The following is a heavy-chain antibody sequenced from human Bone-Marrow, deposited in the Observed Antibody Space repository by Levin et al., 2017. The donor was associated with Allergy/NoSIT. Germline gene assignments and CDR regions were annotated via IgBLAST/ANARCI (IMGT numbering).Heavy chain of an antibody. CDR2: VWFDGSNK. Sequence: SCAASGFIFNNYAMHWVRQAPGKGLEWVALVWFDGSNKYYGDSVKGRFTISRDNSKSTLFLHMDSLRTEDTAVYYCARAALRYCSRTTCPPGDWGQGTLVTVSS. V-gene: IGHV3-33*01. J-gene: IGHJ4*02. CDR1: GFIFNNYA. CDR3: ARAALRYCSRTTCPPGD. D-gene: IGHD2-2*01.